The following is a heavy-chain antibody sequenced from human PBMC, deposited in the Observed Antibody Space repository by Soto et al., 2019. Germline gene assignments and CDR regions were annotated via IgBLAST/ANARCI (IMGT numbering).Heavy chain of an antibody. V-gene: IGHV6-1*01. CDR3: AREAAAGTGYYYYYGMDV. J-gene: IGHJ6*02. D-gene: IGHD6-13*01. CDR1: GDSVSSNSAA. Sequence: PSQTLSLTCAISGDSVSSNSAAWNWIRQSPSRGLEWLGRTYYRSKWYNDYAVSVKSRITINPDTSKNQFSLQLNSVTPEDTVVYYCAREAAAGTGYYYYYGMDVWGQGTTVTVSS. CDR2: TYYRSKWYN.